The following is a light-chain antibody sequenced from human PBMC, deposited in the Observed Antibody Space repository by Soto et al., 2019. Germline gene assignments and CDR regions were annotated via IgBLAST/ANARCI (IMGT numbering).Light chain of an antibody. Sequence: EVVLTQSPSTLSLSPGERATLSCRATQSVSNHLAWYQHRPGQAPRLLIYDASNRATDIPARFSGSGSGTDFTLTISSLEPEDSAVYYCRQRSLWSLTFGGGTKVDIK. V-gene: IGKV3-11*01. CDR2: DAS. CDR1: QSVSNH. CDR3: RQRSLWSLT. J-gene: IGKJ4*02.